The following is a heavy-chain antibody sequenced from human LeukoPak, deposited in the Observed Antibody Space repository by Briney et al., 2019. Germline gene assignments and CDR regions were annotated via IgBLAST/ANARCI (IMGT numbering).Heavy chain of an antibody. D-gene: IGHD6-6*01. J-gene: IGHJ5*02. Sequence: ASVKVSCKAAGYTFTSYDINWVRQATGQGLEWMGWMNPNTGNTGYAQKSQGRVTMTRNTSISTAYMELSSLRSEDTAVYYCARAFDSSPSYPWGQGALVTVSS. V-gene: IGHV1-8*01. CDR2: MNPNTGNT. CDR3: ARAFDSSPSYP. CDR1: GYTFTSYD.